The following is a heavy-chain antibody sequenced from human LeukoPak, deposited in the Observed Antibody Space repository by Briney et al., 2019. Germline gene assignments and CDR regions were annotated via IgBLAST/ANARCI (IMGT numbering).Heavy chain of an antibody. CDR3: ARRSGSYSGRYYYYMDV. V-gene: IGHV3-7*01. CDR1: GFTFSSYW. Sequence: GGSLRLSCAASGFTFSSYWMSWVRQAPGKGLEWVASIKQDGSEKYYVDSVKGRFTISRDNAKNSLYLQMNSLRAEDTAVYYCARRSGSYSGRYYYYMDVWGKGTTVTISS. D-gene: IGHD3-10*01. J-gene: IGHJ6*03. CDR2: IKQDGSEK.